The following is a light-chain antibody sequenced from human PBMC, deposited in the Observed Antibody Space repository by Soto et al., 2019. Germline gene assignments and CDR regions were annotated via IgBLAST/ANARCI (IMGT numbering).Light chain of an antibody. J-gene: IGKJ2*01. Sequence: EIVMTQSPATLSVSPGERATLSCRASQSVGSKLAWYQQKPGQAPRLLIYDASTRAPGFPPTFSGSGSVTEFTLTISSLQSEDFAVYYCQHYNNWPYSFGQGTKLEFK. CDR1: QSVGSK. CDR2: DAS. CDR3: QHYNNWPYS. V-gene: IGKV3-15*01.